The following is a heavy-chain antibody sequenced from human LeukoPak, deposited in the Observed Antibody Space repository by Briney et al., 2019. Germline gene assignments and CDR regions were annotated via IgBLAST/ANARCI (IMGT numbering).Heavy chain of an antibody. CDR2: INSDGTNI. CDR3: TRVRGESPRWFDL. J-gene: IGHJ5*02. D-gene: IGHD3-10*01. V-gene: IGHV3-74*01. Sequence: PGGSLRLSCAASGFTFSSYWMYWVRQAPGKGLVWVALINSDGTNINYADSVKGRFTISRNNAENMVYLHMNSLGAEDTAVYYCTRVRGESPRWFDLWGQGTLVTV. CDR1: GFTFSSYW.